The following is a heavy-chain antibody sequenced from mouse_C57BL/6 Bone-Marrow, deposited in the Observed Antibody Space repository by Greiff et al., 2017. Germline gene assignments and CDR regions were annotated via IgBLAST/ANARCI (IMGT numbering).Heavy chain of an antibody. CDR1: GFTFSDFY. J-gene: IGHJ2*01. CDR2: SRNKANDYTT. V-gene: IGHV7-1*01. CDR3: ARDAGNWEGLDY. Sequence: EVQVVDSGGGLVQSGRSLRLSCATSGFTFSDFYMEWVRQAPGKGLEWIAASRNKANDYTTEYSASVKGRFIVSRDTSQSILYLQMNALRAEDTAIYYCARDAGNWEGLDYWGQGTTLTVSS. D-gene: IGHD4-1*01.